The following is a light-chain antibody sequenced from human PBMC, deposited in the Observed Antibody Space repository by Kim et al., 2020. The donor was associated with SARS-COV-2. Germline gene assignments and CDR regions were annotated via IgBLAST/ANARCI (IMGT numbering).Light chain of an antibody. Sequence: QSALTQPASVSGSPGQSVTLSCTGTSRDIGTYDYVSWYQQRPGKAPELMIYDVSKRRPSVPSHRFSGSKSDYIASLTFSGHQAEDEADYYCCSYATSDTFVFGTGTKVTVL. J-gene: IGLJ1*01. CDR3: CSYATSDTFV. V-gene: IGLV2-14*03. CDR1: SRDIGTYDY. CDR2: DVS.